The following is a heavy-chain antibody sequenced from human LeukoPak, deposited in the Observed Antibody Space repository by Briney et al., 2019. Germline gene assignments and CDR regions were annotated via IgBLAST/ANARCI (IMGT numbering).Heavy chain of an antibody. CDR1: GFSFSTYE. CDR3: AKDRGRGYSYGDLFDY. CDR2: IRYDGSNK. V-gene: IGHV3-30*02. Sequence: GGSLRLSCAASGFSFSTYEFHWVRHAPGKGLEWVAFIRYDGSNKYYADSVKGRFTISRDNSKNTLYLQMNSLRAEDTAVYYCAKDRGRGYSYGDLFDYWGQGTLVTVSS. J-gene: IGHJ4*02. D-gene: IGHD5-18*01.